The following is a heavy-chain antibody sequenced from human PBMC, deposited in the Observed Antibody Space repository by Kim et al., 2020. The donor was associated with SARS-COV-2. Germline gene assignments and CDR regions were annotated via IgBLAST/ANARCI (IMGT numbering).Heavy chain of an antibody. CDR1: GVSFDSSA. D-gene: IGHD3-10*01. CDR3: ARGNYYESVSLSDYYNGMDV. J-gene: IGHJ6*02. CDR2: FSFDGRNK. Sequence: GGSLRLSCAASGVSFDSSAMNWVRQAPGKGLEWVAVFSFDGRNKAYADSVKGRFTISRDNSKSTLHLQMNSLRVEDTAVYYCARGNYYESVSLSDYYNGMDVWGQGTTVTVSS. V-gene: IGHV3-30-3*01.